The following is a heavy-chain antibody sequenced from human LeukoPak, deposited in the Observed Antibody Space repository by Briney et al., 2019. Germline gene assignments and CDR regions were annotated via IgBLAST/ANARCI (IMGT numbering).Heavy chain of an antibody. V-gene: IGHV1-2*02. CDR1: GYTFTGYY. D-gene: IGHD2-21*02. J-gene: IGHJ3*02. CDR3: ASPLITASYAFDI. Sequence: GASVKVSCKASGYTFTGYYMHWVRQAPGQGLEWMGWINPNSGGTNYAQKFQGRVTMTRDTSISTAYMELSRLRSDDTAVYYCASPLITASYAFDIWGQGTMVTVSS. CDR2: INPNSGGT.